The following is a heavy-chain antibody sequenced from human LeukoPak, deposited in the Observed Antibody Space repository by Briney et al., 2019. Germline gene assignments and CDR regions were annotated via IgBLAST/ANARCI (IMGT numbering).Heavy chain of an antibody. CDR1: GGSISSGGYY. V-gene: IGHV4-31*03. D-gene: IGHD2-2*01. Sequence: PSETLSLTCTVSGGSISSGGYYWSWIRQHPGKGLEWIGYIYHSGSTYYNPSLKSRVTISVDTSKNQFSLKLSSVTAADTAVYYCARDLGYCSSTGCYYYYGMDVWGQGTTVTVSS. J-gene: IGHJ6*02. CDR3: ARDLGYCSSTGCYYYYGMDV. CDR2: IYHSGST.